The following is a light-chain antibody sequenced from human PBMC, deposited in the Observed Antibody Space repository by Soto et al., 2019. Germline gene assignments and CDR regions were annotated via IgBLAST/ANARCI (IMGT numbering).Light chain of an antibody. CDR1: QSVSSSY. J-gene: IGKJ1*01. CDR3: QQYGSSWT. V-gene: IGKV3-20*01. Sequence: EIVLSLSPGTLSLSPGERATLSCRASQSVSSSYLAWYQQKPGQAPRLLIYGTSSRATGIPDRFSGSGSGTDFTLTISRLEPEDFAVYYCQQYGSSWTFGQGTKVAI. CDR2: GTS.